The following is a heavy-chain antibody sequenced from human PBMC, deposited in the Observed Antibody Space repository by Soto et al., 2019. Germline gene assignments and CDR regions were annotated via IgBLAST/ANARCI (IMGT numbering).Heavy chain of an antibody. CDR3: ARDMEQWLVLDY. CDR1: GSTFSSYA. CDR2: ISYDGSNK. J-gene: IGHJ4*02. V-gene: IGHV3-30-3*01. Sequence: QVQLVESGGGVVQPGRSRRLSWAAPGSTFSSYAIHGFRQAPGKGLEWVAVISYDGSNKYYADSVKGRFTISRDNSKNTLYLQMNSLRAEDTAVYYCARDMEQWLVLDYWGQGTLVTVSS. D-gene: IGHD6-19*01.